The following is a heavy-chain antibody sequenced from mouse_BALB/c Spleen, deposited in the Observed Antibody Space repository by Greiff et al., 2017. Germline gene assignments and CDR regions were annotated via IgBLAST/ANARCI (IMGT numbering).Heavy chain of an antibody. CDR2: IWAGGST. Sequence: VMLVESGPGLVAPSQSLSITCTVSGFSLTSYGVHWVRQPPGKGLEWLGVIWAGGSTNYNSALMSRLSISKDNSKSQVFLKMNSLQTDDTAMYYCARDGYYVDYAMDYWGQGTSVTVSS. CDR1: GFSLTSYG. D-gene: IGHD2-3*01. CDR3: ARDGYYVDYAMDY. V-gene: IGHV2-9*02. J-gene: IGHJ4*01.